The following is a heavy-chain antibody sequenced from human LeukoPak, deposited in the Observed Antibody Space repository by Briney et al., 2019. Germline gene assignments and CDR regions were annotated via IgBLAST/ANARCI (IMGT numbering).Heavy chain of an antibody. V-gene: IGHV4-34*01. CDR3: ARARLYVWGGYFDY. CDR1: GGSFSGYY. Sequence: PSETLSLTCAVYGGSFSGYYWSWIRQPPGKGLEWIGEINHSGSTNYNPSLKSRVTISVDTSKNQFSLKLSPVTAADTAVYYCARARLYVWGGYFDYWGQGTLVTVSS. J-gene: IGHJ4*02. CDR2: INHSGST. D-gene: IGHD3-16*01.